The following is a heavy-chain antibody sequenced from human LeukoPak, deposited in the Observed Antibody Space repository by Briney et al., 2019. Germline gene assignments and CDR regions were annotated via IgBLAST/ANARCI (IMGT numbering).Heavy chain of an antibody. D-gene: IGHD1-26*01. CDR3: ARQTNSGSYLAV. CDR2: IYYSGST. J-gene: IGHJ3*01. Sequence: SETLSLTCTVSGGSISSSSYYWGWIRQPPGKGLEWIGSIYYSGSTYYNPSLKSRVTISVDTSKNQFSLKLSSVTAADTAVYYCARQTNSGSYLAVWGQGTMVTVSS. V-gene: IGHV4-39*01. CDR1: GGSISSSSYY.